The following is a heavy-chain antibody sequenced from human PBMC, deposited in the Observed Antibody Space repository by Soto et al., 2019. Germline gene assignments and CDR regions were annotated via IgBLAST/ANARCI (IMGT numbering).Heavy chain of an antibody. CDR1: GGSFSGYY. D-gene: IGHD3-3*01. CDR2: INHSGST. J-gene: IGHJ5*02. V-gene: IGHV4-34*01. CDR3: ARGGFGAPNWFDP. Sequence: QVQLQQWGAGLLKPSETLSLTCAVYGGSFSGYYWSWIRQPPGKGLEWIGEINHSGSTNYNPSLKSRVTISVDTSKNQFSRKLSSVTAADTAVYYCARGGFGAPNWFDPWGQGTLVTVSS.